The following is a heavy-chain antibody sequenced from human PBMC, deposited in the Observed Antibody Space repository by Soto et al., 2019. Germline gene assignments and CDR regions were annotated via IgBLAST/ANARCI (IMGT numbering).Heavy chain of an antibody. Sequence: SETLSLTCAVSGGSISSSNWWSWVRQPPGKGLEWIGEIYHSGSTNYNPSLKSRVTISVDKSKNRFSLKLSSVTAADTAVYYCARVPGELLDAFDIWGQGTMVTVSS. D-gene: IGHD1-26*01. CDR2: IYHSGST. CDR3: ARVPGELLDAFDI. CDR1: GGSISSSNW. J-gene: IGHJ3*02. V-gene: IGHV4-4*02.